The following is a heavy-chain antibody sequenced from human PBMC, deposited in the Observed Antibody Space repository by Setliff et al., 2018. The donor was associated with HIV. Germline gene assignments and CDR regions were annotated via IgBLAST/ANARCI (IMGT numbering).Heavy chain of an antibody. V-gene: IGHV1-2*04. CDR2: INPKSDGT. Sequence: ASVKVSCKASGYSFTDYYIHWVRQAPGQGLEWMGWINPKSDGTNYAQKFQGWITMTRDTSISTAYMELSRLRSDDTAVYYCARGMDYYDTSGYYQYYFDYWGQGTLV. CDR3: ARGMDYYDTSGYYQYYFDY. J-gene: IGHJ4*02. CDR1: GYSFTDYY. D-gene: IGHD3-22*01.